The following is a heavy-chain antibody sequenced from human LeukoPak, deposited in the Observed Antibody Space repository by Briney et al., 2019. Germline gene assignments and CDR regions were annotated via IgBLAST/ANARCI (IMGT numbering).Heavy chain of an antibody. CDR2: IYYSGST. CDR1: GGSIRSSSYY. D-gene: IGHD6-19*01. CDR3: ARLREYSSGWYEEWEFDY. Sequence: PSETLSLTCTVSGGSIRSSSYYWGWIRQPPGKGLEWIGSIYYSGSTYYNPSLKSRVTISVDTSKNQFSLKLSSVTAADTAVYYCARLREYSSGWYEEWEFDYWGQGTLVTVSS. V-gene: IGHV4-39*01. J-gene: IGHJ4*02.